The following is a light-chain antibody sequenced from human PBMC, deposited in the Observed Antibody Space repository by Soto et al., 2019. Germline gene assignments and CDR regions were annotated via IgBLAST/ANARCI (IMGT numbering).Light chain of an antibody. CDR3: MQPLQSWT. Sequence: DIVMTQSPLSLPVTPGEPASISVSPVQSLLHSNGYNYLDWYLQKPGQSPQLLIYLGSNRASGVPDRFSGSGSGTDFTLKISRVEAEDVGVYYCMQPLQSWTFGQGTKVDI. V-gene: IGKV2-28*01. CDR2: LGS. J-gene: IGKJ1*01. CDR1: QSLLHSNGYNY.